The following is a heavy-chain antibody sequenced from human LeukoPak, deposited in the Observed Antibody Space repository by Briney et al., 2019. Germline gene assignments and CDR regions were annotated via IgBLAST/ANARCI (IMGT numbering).Heavy chain of an antibody. D-gene: IGHD2-2*01. J-gene: IGHJ6*03. V-gene: IGHV4-34*01. CDR3: GRGNYCGDTRCHGYYYMDV. CDR1: GGSFSTYY. CDR2: INHRGDT. Sequence: PSETLSLTCAVYGGSFSTYYWSWIRQSPGKGLEWIAEINHRGDTNYNPSVKSRVTISVDTSNNQLSLKLTSVTAADTAVYYCGRGNYCGDTRCHGYYYMDVWGKGTTVTVSS.